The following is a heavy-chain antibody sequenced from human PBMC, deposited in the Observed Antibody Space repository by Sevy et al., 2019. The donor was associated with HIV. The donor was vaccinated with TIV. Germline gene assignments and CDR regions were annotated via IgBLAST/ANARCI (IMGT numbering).Heavy chain of an antibody. J-gene: IGHJ3*02. CDR2: INHSGST. Sequence: SETLSLTCAVYGGSFSGYYWSWIRQPPGKGLEWIGEINHSGSTNYNPSLKSRVTISVDTSKNLFSLRLSSVTAADTAVYYCARHCSGTSCSHAFDIWGQGTMVTVSS. D-gene: IGHD2-2*01. CDR3: ARHCSGTSCSHAFDI. CDR1: GGSFSGYY. V-gene: IGHV4-34*01.